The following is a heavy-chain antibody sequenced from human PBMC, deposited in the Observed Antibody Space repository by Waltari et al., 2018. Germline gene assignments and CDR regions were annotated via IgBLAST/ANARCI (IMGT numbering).Heavy chain of an antibody. V-gene: IGHV3-23*01. CDR2: ISGTGAAP. J-gene: IGHJ4*02. D-gene: IGHD3-16*02. CDR3: AKGSRGYTNYFFDS. CDR1: GFSVRALA. Sequence: EVQVLESAGGIVQPGEALGLSCGSSGFSVRALALTWVRQAPGEGLECVASISGTGAAPFYADSVQGRFTIVRDNSRDTVYLQMNSLGVDDSAVYYCAKGSRGYTNYFFDSWGQGTLVSVSS.